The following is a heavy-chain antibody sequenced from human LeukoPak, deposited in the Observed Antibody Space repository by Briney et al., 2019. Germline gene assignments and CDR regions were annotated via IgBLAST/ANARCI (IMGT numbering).Heavy chain of an antibody. CDR1: GGSISSSSYY. Sequence: SETLSLTCTVSGGSISSSSYYWGWIRQPPGKGLEWIGSIYYSGSTNYNPSLKSRVTILVDTSKNQFSLKLSSVTAADTAVYYCARHGQTAMVPIDYWGQGTLVTVSS. J-gene: IGHJ4*02. V-gene: IGHV4-39*01. CDR2: IYYSGST. D-gene: IGHD5-18*01. CDR3: ARHGQTAMVPIDY.